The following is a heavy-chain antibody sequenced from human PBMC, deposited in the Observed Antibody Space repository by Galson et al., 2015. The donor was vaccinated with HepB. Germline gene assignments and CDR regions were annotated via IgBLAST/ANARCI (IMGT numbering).Heavy chain of an antibody. D-gene: IGHD3-3*01. CDR2: ITWNSGTK. V-gene: IGHV3-9*01. Sequence: SLRLSCAASGFTFDDYAMHWVRQAPGKGLEWVSGITWNSGTKDYADSVKGRFTISRDNAKNSLYLEMNSLRGEDTALYYCVKDVDFPSWGKGTTVTVSS. CDR3: VKDVDFPS. CDR1: GFTFDDYA. J-gene: IGHJ6*04.